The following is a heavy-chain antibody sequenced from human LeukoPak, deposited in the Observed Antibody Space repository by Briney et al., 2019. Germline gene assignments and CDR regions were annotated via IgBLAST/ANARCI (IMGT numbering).Heavy chain of an antibody. CDR2: INPNSGGT. V-gene: IGHV1-2*02. J-gene: IGHJ6*03. Sequence: ASVKVSCKASGYTFTGYYMHWVRQAPGQGLEWMGWINPNSGGTNYAQKFQGRVTMTRGMSTSTVYMELSSLRSEDTAVYYCARDGDYCTNGVCYHSYYYYYYMDVWGRGTTVTVSS. D-gene: IGHD2-8*01. CDR3: ARDGDYCTNGVCYHSYYYYYYMDV. CDR1: GYTFTGYY.